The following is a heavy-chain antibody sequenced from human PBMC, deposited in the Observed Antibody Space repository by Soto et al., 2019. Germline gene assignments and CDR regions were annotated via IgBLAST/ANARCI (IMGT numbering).Heavy chain of an antibody. D-gene: IGHD4-4*01. CDR3: ARDLFPFSTVDNWFDP. V-gene: IGHV1-3*04. CDR1: GYTFTSYA. Sequence: ASVKVSCKASGYTFTSYAMHWVRQAPGQRLEWMGWINTGNGNTKYSQKFQGRVTITRDTSASTAYMDLQMNSLRDEDTTVYYCARDLFPFSTVDNWFDPWGQGTLVTVSS. CDR2: INTGNGNT. J-gene: IGHJ5*02.